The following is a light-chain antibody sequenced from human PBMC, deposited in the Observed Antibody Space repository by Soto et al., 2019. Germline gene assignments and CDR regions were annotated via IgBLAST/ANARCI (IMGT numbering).Light chain of an antibody. V-gene: IGKV1-5*01. CDR1: QTVNAW. CDR3: QQYNTHSGT. Sequence: DIQTTQPPSTLSASLGDRVTITYRASQTVNAWLAWYQHKPGKAPKPLIYDASSLESGVPARFSGSGSGTEFILTISSLQPDDVGTYYCQQYNTHSGTFGQGTKV. J-gene: IGKJ1*01. CDR2: DAS.